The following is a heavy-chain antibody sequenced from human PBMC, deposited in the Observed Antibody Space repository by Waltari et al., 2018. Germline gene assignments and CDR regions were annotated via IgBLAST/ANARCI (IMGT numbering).Heavy chain of an antibody. CDR2: TYYRSKWYN. J-gene: IGHJ5*02. CDR3: ARATMVRGVIAGRFDP. Sequence: QVQLQQSGPGLVKPSQTLSLTCAISGDSVFSNSAAWNWIRQSPSRGLEWLGRTYYRSKWYNDYAVSVKSRITINPDTSKNQFALQLNSVTPEDTSVYYCARATMVRGVIAGRFDPWGQGTLVTVSS. V-gene: IGHV6-1*01. D-gene: IGHD3-10*01. CDR1: GDSVFSNSAA.